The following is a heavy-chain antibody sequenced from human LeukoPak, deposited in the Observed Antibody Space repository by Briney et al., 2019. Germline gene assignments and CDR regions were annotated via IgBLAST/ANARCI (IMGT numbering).Heavy chain of an antibody. CDR1: GYSFTSYW. Sequence: GESLKISCKGSGYSFTSYWIGWVRQMPGKGLEWMGIIYPGDSDTRYSPSFQRQVTISADKSISTAYLQWSSLKASDTAMNYCARQRFTTRAYAGNWFDPWGQGTLVTVSS. J-gene: IGHJ5*02. V-gene: IGHV5-51*01. CDR3: ARQRFTTRAYAGNWFDP. CDR2: IYPGDSDT. D-gene: IGHD3-16*01.